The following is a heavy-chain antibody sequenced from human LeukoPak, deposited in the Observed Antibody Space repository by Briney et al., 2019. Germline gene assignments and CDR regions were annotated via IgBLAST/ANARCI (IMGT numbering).Heavy chain of an antibody. Sequence: ASVKVSFKASGYTFSSSGISWVRQAPGQGLEWVGWISAYNGNTDYAQKFQGRVTMTTDRPTSTGYMELRSLRSDDTAVYYCARDRSHGDAFDIWGQGTMVIVSS. CDR3: ARDRSHGDAFDI. J-gene: IGHJ3*02. CDR1: GYTFSSSG. CDR2: ISAYNGNT. V-gene: IGHV1-18*01.